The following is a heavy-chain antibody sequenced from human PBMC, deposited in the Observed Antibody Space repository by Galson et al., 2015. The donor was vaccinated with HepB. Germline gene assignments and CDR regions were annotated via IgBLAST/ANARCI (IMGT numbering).Heavy chain of an antibody. Sequence: SETLSLTCTVSGGSMSYYYWNWLRQPPRNGLEWIGYVFFSGSTNYNPSPKSRVTMSVDTSKNQFSLKLSSVTAADTAIEYCARSPYSSAWLYPIDSWGQGTPVTVSA. V-gene: IGHV4-59*01. D-gene: IGHD6-19*01. CDR1: GGSMSYYY. CDR3: ARSPYSSAWLYPIDS. J-gene: IGHJ4*02. CDR2: VFFSGST.